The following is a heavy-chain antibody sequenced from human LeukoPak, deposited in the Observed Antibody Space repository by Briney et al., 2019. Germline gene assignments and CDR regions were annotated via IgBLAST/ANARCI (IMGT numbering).Heavy chain of an antibody. CDR1: GGSISSSDW. CDR2: IYHSGNT. J-gene: IGHJ4*02. CDR3: ATPLDYYDSSGYHQGGD. Sequence: SETLSLTCAVSGGSISSSDWWTWVRQPPGKGLEWIGEIYHSGNTNCNPSLKSRVTISIDKSKNQFSLKLTSVTAADTAVYYCATPLDYYDSSGYHQGGDWGQGTLVTVSS. D-gene: IGHD3-22*01. V-gene: IGHV4-4*02.